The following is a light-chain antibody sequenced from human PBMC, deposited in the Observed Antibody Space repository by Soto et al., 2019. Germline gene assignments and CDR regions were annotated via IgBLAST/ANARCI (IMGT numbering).Light chain of an antibody. CDR3: QQGDTTPIT. J-gene: IGKJ5*01. CDR2: TAS. CDR1: QNIHTH. Sequence: IHMTHAPSSLSASLGDIVTITFRASQNIHTHLNWYQQKPGKAPKPLIYTASGLHSGVPSRFSGSASGTDFTLTISSLQPEDFATYYCQQGDTTPITSGQGTRLEI. V-gene: IGKV1-39*01.